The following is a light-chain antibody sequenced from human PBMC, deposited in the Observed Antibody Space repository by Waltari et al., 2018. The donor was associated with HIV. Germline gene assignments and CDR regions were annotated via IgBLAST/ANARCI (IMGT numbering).Light chain of an antibody. J-gene: IGLJ3*02. Sequence: QSALTQPASVSGSPGQSITISCTGTSLDVGDYNYVSWYQQHPGKAPKLLIYEVTNRPSGVSNRFSGSKSGNTVSLTISGLQAEDEADYYCISYRSGFTLMFGGGTKLTVL. V-gene: IGLV2-14*01. CDR3: ISYRSGFTLM. CDR2: EVT. CDR1: SLDVGDYNY.